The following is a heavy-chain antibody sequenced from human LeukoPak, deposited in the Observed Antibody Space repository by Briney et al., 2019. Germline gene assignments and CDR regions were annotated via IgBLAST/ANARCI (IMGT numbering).Heavy chain of an antibody. Sequence: PSETLSLTCAVSGGSISSGGYSWSWIRQPPGKGLEWIGYIYHSGSTYYNPSLKSRVTISVDRSKNQFSLKLSSVTAADTAVYYCARDRPLDYDFWSGPQDYYYYMDVWGKGTTVTVSS. D-gene: IGHD3-3*01. J-gene: IGHJ6*03. CDR3: ARDRPLDYDFWSGPQDYYYYMDV. CDR1: GGSISSGGYS. V-gene: IGHV4-30-2*01. CDR2: IYHSGST.